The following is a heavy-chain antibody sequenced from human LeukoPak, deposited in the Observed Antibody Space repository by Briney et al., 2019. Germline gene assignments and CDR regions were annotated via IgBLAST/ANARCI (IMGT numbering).Heavy chain of an antibody. CDR2: INHSGST. CDR1: GVSISSYY. Sequence: PSETLSLTCTVSGVSISSYYWSWLRQPPGKGLEWLGEINHSGSTNYNPSLKSRVTISVDTSKNQFSLKLNSVTAADTAVYYCARGKVVVAATRAWFDPWGQGTLVTVSS. J-gene: IGHJ5*02. D-gene: IGHD2-15*01. CDR3: ARGKVVVAATRAWFDP. V-gene: IGHV4-34*01.